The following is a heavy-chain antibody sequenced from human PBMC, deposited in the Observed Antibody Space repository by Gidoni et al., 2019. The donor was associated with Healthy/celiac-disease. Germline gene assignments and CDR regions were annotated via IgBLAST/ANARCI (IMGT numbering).Heavy chain of an antibody. D-gene: IGHD4-17*01. CDR2: ISYDGSNK. Sequence: QVQLVESGGGVVQPGRSLRLSCAASGFTFSSYGMHWVRQAPGKGLEWVAVISYDGSNKYYADSVKGRFTSSRDNSKNTLYLQMNSLRAEDTAVYYCATLDYGDYAVFGYWGQGTLVTVSS. CDR1: GFTFSSYG. J-gene: IGHJ4*02. CDR3: ATLDYGDYAVFGY. V-gene: IGHV3-30*03.